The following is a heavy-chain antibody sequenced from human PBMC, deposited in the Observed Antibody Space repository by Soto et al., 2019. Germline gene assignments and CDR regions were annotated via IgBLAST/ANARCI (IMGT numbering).Heavy chain of an antibody. CDR2: ISSRSDI. CDR1: GFTFSTYS. Sequence: GGSLRLSCVGSGFTFSTYSINWVRQAPGKGLEWVSSISSRSDIYYADSVKGRFTISRDNAKNSVSPQMNSLRAEDTAVYYCAREYTAWPLAYGLDVWGQGTTVTVSS. J-gene: IGHJ6*02. V-gene: IGHV3-21*01. CDR3: AREYTAWPLAYGLDV. D-gene: IGHD2-2*02.